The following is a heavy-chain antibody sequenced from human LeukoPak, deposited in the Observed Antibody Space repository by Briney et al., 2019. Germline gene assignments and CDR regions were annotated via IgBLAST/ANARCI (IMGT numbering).Heavy chain of an antibody. Sequence: PSETLSLTCTVSGGSISGYYWSWIRQPPGKGLEWIGEINHSGSANYNPSLKSRVTISVDTSKNQFSLKLSSVTAADTAVYYCAILDYYDSSGYYLFDYWGQGTLVTVSS. J-gene: IGHJ4*02. CDR3: AILDYYDSSGYYLFDY. CDR2: INHSGSA. CDR1: GGSISGYY. V-gene: IGHV4-34*01. D-gene: IGHD3-22*01.